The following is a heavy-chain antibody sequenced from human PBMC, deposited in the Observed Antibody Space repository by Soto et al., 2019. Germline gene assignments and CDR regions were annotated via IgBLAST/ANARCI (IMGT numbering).Heavy chain of an antibody. V-gene: IGHV3-13*01. CDR3: ARVRWSSTSCHGGMDV. J-gene: IGHJ6*02. CDR1: GFTFSSYD. Sequence: EVQLVESGGGLVQPGGSRRLSCAASGFTFSSYDMHWVRQATGKGLEWVSAIGTAGDTYYPGSVKGRFTISRENAKNSLYLQMNSLRAEDTAVYYCARVRWSSTSCHGGMDVWGQGTTVTVSS. CDR2: IGTAGDT. D-gene: IGHD2-2*01.